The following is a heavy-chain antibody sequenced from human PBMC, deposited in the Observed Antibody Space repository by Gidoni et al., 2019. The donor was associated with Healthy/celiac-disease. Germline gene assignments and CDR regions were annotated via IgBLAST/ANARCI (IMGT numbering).Heavy chain of an antibody. Sequence: QVQLQQWGAGLLKPSETLSLTCAVYGGSFSGYYWSWIRQPPGKGLEWIGEINHSGSTNYNPSLKSRVTISVDTSKNQFSLKLSSVTAADTAVYYCARGESIVVVPAARGWFDPWGQGTLVTVSS. CDR1: GGSFSGYY. D-gene: IGHD2-2*01. CDR2: INHSGST. V-gene: IGHV4-34*01. J-gene: IGHJ5*02. CDR3: ARGESIVVVPAARGWFDP.